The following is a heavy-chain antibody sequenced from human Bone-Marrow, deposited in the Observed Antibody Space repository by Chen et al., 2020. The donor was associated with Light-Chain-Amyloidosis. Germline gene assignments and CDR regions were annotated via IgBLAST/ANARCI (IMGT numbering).Heavy chain of an antibody. D-gene: IGHD3-10*01. J-gene: IGHJ4*02. V-gene: IGHV3-23*04. Sequence: EVQLVESGGGLVQPGGSLRLSSATSVFNFSSFGMSWVRQAPGKGLEGVSTVSGSTVSTYYAGAVKGRFIISRDNSKSTLYLQMNSLRAGDTAVYFCTRKGGYFDFWGQGSLVTVSS. CDR3: TRKGGYFDF. CDR1: VFNFSSFG. CDR2: VSGSTVST.